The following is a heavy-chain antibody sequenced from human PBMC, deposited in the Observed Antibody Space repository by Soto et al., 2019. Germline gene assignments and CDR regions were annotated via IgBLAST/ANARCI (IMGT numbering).Heavy chain of an antibody. J-gene: IGHJ4*02. CDR2: IWYDGSNK. V-gene: IGHV3-33*01. Sequence: PGGSLRLSCAASGFTFSSYGMHWVRQAPGKVLGLVAVIWYDGSNKYYARSVKGRFTISRDNSKNKLYLQMNSLRAEGTAVYYCPREPQYCIWSRSVAAVRRYVDYRGQGARV. D-gene: IGHD2-15*01. CDR1: GFTFSSYG. CDR3: PREPQYCIWSRSVAAVRRYVDY.